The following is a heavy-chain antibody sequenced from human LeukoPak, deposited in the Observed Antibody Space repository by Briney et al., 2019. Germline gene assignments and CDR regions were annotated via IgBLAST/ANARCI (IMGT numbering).Heavy chain of an antibody. V-gene: IGHV3-7*01. CDR3: ARADESSPHSDAFDI. J-gene: IGHJ3*02. CDR2: IKQDGSEK. Sequence: GGSLRLSCAASGFTFSSYWVSWVRQAPGKGLEWVANIKQDGSEKYYVDSVKGRFTISRDNAKNSLYLQMNSLRAADTAVYYCARADESSPHSDAFDIWGQGTMVTVSS. CDR1: GFTFSSYW.